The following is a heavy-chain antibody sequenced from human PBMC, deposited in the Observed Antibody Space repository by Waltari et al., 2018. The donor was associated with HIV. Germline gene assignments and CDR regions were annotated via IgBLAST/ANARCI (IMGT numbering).Heavy chain of an antibody. Sequence: QVRLQEWGTGVLKPSETLSLSCAMYDGSFIGYYWTWIRQSPGRGLQWIGGINHAGATNYNPSLRSRLIFSIDTSKKQFYMKLTSVTVADTATYFCARGYAAAAPYFGLDVWGQGTTVTVSS. V-gene: IGHV4-34*01. D-gene: IGHD6-13*01. CDR2: INHAGAT. J-gene: IGHJ6*02. CDR1: DGSFIGYY. CDR3: ARGYAAAAPYFGLDV.